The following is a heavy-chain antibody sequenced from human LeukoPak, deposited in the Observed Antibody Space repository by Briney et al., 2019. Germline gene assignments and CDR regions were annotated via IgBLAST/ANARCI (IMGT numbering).Heavy chain of an antibody. D-gene: IGHD1-26*01. J-gene: IGHJ2*01. CDR1: GFTFSSYS. CDR3: AKDRTVGASYWYFDL. CDR2: ISSSGSTI. Sequence: GGSLRLSCAASGFTFSSYSMNWVRQAPGKGLEWVSYISSSGSTIYYADSVKGRLTISRDNAKNTLFLHMNTLRAEDTAIYYCAKDRTVGASYWYFDLWGRGTLVTVSS. V-gene: IGHV3-48*01.